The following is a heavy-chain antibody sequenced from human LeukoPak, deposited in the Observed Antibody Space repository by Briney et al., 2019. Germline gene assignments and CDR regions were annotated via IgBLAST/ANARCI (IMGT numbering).Heavy chain of an antibody. Sequence: GGSLRLPCSASGFTFSSYAMLWVRQAPGKGLEYLSAINNNGGSTYYADSVKGRFSISRDDSKHTLNLQVSSLRTEDTAVYYCVKAMGYFDLWGRGTLVTVSS. V-gene: IGHV3-64D*06. D-gene: IGHD5-24*01. CDR1: GFTFSSYA. J-gene: IGHJ2*01. CDR3: VKAMGYFDL. CDR2: INNNGGST.